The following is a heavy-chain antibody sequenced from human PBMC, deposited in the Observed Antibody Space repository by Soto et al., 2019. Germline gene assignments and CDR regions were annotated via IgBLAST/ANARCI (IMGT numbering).Heavy chain of an antibody. CDR2: IYPDDSDT. J-gene: IGHJ4*02. CDR1: GYPFTNYW. CDR3: VRQIYDSDTGPNFQYYFDS. D-gene: IGHD3-22*01. Sequence: PGESLKISCQGSGYPFTNYWIAWVRQVPGKGLEWLGIIYPDDSDTRYSQSFKGQVTISVTKSITTVFLQWSSLRASDTAMYYCVRQIYDSDTGPNFQYYFDSWGQGTPVTVSS. V-gene: IGHV5-51*01.